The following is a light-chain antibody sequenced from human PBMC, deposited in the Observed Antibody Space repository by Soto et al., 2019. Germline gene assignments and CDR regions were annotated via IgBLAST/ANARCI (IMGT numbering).Light chain of an antibody. Sequence: IQLTQSPSSLSASVGDRVTITCQASRGISSYLAWYQQKPGKPPKLLVHSASTLQSGVPSRFSGSGSEPDFTLTISCLQSEDFATYYCQQYYSYPTTFGQGTRLENK. CDR2: SAS. V-gene: IGKV1-9*01. CDR3: QQYYSYPTT. CDR1: RGISSY. J-gene: IGKJ5*01.